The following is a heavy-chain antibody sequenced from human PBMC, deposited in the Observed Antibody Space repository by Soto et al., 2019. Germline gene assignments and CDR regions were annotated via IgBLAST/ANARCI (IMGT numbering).Heavy chain of an antibody. D-gene: IGHD3-3*01. J-gene: IGHJ4*02. CDR2: IYYSGST. CDR3: ARGERITIFGVVNGVDY. CDR1: GGSISSGDYY. V-gene: IGHV4-30-4*01. Sequence: PSETLSLTCTVSGGSISSGDYYRSWIRQPPGKGLEWVGYIYYSGSTYCNPSLKSRVTISVDTSKNQFSLKLSSVTAADTAVYYCARGERITIFGVVNGVDYWGQGTLVTVSS.